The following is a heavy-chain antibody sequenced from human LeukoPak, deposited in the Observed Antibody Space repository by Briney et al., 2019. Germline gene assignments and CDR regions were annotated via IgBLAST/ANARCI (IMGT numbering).Heavy chain of an antibody. V-gene: IGHV3-11*04. J-gene: IGHJ6*02. D-gene: IGHD3-10*01. CDR2: ISSSGSTI. CDR1: GFTFSDYY. Sequence: PGGSLRLSCAASGFTFSDYYMSWIRQAPGKGLEWVSYISSSGSTIYYADSVKGRFTISRDNAKNSLYLQMNSLRVEDTAVYYCASPFHYPPVDVWGQGTTVTVSS. CDR3: ASPFHYPPVDV.